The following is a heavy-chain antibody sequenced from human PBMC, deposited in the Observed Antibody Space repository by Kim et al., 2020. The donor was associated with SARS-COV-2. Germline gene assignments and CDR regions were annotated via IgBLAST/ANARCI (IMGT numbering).Heavy chain of an antibody. V-gene: IGHV1-3*01. CDR2: NPGRTIT. J-gene: IGHJ4*02. Sequence: NPGRTITKYSQKVQGRFTITRDTSASAASMDLSGLTSEDTAVYYCARRLVDWGQGTLVTVSS. CDR3: ARRLVD. D-gene: IGHD6-6*01.